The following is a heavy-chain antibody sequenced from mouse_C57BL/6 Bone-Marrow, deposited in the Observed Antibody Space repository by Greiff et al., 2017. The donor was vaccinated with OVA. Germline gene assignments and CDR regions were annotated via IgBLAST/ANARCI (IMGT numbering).Heavy chain of an antibody. D-gene: IGHD1-1*01. Sequence: VQLKQSGPVLVKPGASVKMSCKASGYTFTDYYMNWVKQSHGKSLEWIGVINPYNGGTSYNQKFKGKATLTVDKSSSTAYMELNSLTSEDSAVYYCASYGGYAMDYWGQGTSVTVSS. CDR1: GYTFTDYY. CDR3: ASYGGYAMDY. V-gene: IGHV1-19*01. CDR2: INPYNGGT. J-gene: IGHJ4*01.